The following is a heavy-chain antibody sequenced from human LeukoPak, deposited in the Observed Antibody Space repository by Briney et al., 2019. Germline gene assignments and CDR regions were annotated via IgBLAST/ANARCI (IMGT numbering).Heavy chain of an antibody. D-gene: IGHD1-26*01. CDR2: ISAYNGDT. CDR1: GYTFTSYG. V-gene: IGHV1-18*01. CDR3: ARVSVGAKMFDP. J-gene: IGHJ5*02. Sequence: ASVKVSCKASGYTFTSYGISWVRQAPGQGLEWMGWISAYNGDTNYAQKLQGRVTMTTDTSTSTAYMELRSLRSDDTAVYYCARVSVGAKMFDPWGLGTLVTVSS.